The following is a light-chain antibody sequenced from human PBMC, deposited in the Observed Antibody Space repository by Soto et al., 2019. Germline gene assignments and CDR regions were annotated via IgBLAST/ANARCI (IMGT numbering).Light chain of an antibody. Sequence: DIVMTQSPLSLPVTPGEPASISCRSSQRLLHSNGYNYLAWYLQKPGQSPQLLLYLCSDRASGVPDRFSGSGSGTDFTLKISRVEAEDVGVYYCMQALQSPFTFGPGTKVDIK. J-gene: IGKJ3*01. CDR3: MQALQSPFT. CDR1: QRLLHSNGYNY. V-gene: IGKV2-28*01. CDR2: LCS.